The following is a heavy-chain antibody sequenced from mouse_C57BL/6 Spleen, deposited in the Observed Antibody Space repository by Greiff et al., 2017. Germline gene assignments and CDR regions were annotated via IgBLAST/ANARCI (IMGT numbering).Heavy chain of an antibody. V-gene: IGHV7-3*01. J-gene: IGHJ2*01. CDR1: GFTFTDYY. CDR2: IRNKANGYTT. Sequence: EVQGVESGGGLVQPGGSLSLSCAASGFTFTDYYMSWVRQPPGKALEWLGFIRNKANGYTTEYSASVKGRFTISRDNSQSILYLQMNALRAEDSATYYCARSFYYEYYFDYWGQGTTLTVSS. D-gene: IGHD2-4*01. CDR3: ARSFYYEYYFDY.